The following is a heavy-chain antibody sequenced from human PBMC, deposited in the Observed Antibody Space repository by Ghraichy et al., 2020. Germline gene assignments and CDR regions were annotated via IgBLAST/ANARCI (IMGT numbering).Heavy chain of an antibody. J-gene: IGHJ5*02. D-gene: IGHD2-2*01. Sequence: SQTLSLTCTVSGGSISSSSYYWGWIRQPPGKGLEWIGSIYYSGSTYYNPSLKSRVTISVDTSKNQFSLKLSSVTAADTAVYYCASRRYCSSTSCTNWFDPWGQGTLVTVSS. CDR2: IYYSGST. V-gene: IGHV4-39*01. CDR3: ASRRYCSSTSCTNWFDP. CDR1: GGSISSSSYY.